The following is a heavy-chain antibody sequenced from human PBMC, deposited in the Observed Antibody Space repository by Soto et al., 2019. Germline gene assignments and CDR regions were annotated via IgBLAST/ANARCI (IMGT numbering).Heavy chain of an antibody. CDR1: GGSISSGDYY. Sequence: SETLSLTCTVSGGSISSGDYYWSWVRQPPGKGLEWIGYIYYSGSTNYNPSLKSRVTISVDTSKNQFSLKLSSVTAADTAVYYCARVYGDYLDYWGQGTLVTVSS. V-gene: IGHV4-61*08. CDR2: IYYSGST. CDR3: ARVYGDYLDY. D-gene: IGHD4-17*01. J-gene: IGHJ4*02.